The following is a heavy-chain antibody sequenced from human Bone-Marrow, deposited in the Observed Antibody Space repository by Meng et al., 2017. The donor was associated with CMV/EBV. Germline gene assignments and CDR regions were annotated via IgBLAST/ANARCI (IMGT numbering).Heavy chain of an antibody. J-gene: IGHJ4*02. CDR2: IYSAGST. CDR3: ARDSPDYGDYLFDY. CDR1: GFTFSDYY. V-gene: IGHV3-53*01. D-gene: IGHD4-17*01. Sequence: GESLKISCAASGFTFSDYYMSWIRQAPGKGLECVSVIYSAGSTYYADSVKGRFTISRDNSKNTLYLQMNSLRAEDTAVYYCARDSPDYGDYLFDYWGQGVLVTVSS.